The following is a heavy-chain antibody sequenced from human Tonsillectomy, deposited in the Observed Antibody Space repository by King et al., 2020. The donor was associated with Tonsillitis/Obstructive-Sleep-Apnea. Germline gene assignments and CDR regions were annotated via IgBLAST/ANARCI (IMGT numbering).Heavy chain of an antibody. J-gene: IGHJ5*02. CDR3: ARDCSSTSCFLRGFDP. Sequence: QLVQSGAEVKKPGASVKVSCKASGYTFTSYYMHWVRQAPGQGLEWMGIINPSGGSTSYAQKFRGRVTMTRDTSTSTVYMELSSLRSEDTAVYYCARDCSSTSCFLRGFDPWGQGTLVTVSS. CDR2: INPSGGST. CDR1: GYTFTSYY. V-gene: IGHV1-46*01. D-gene: IGHD2-2*01.